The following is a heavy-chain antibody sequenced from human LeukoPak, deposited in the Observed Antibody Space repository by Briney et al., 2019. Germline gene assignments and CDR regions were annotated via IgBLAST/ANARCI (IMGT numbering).Heavy chain of an antibody. J-gene: IGHJ1*01. CDR1: GGSINSGTYY. CDR3: ARGGDTIFGVGYFQH. CDR2: IYYSGST. D-gene: IGHD3-3*01. Sequence: SETLSLTCNVSGGSINSGTYYWSWIRQPPGKGLEWIGYIYYSGSTNYNPSLKSRVTISVDTSKNQFSLKLSSVTAADTAVYYCARGGDTIFGVGYFQHWGQGTLVTVSS. V-gene: IGHV4-61*01.